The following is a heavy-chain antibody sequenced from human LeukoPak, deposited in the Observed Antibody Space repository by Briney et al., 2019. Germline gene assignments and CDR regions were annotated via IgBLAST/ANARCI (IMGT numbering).Heavy chain of an antibody. CDR3: TTDLGGYGYGSDY. V-gene: IGHV3-15*01. Sequence: GGSLRLSCATSGFIFGDYNMNWVRQAPGKGLEWVGRIKSKTDGGTTDYAAPVKGRFTISRDDSKNTLYLQMNSLKTEDTAVYYCTTDLGGYGYGSDYWGQGTLVTVSS. CDR1: GFIFGDYN. CDR2: IKSKTDGGTT. J-gene: IGHJ4*02. D-gene: IGHD5-18*01.